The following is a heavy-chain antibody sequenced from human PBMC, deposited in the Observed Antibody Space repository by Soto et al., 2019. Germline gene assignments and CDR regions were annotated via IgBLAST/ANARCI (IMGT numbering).Heavy chain of an antibody. D-gene: IGHD4-17*01. J-gene: IGHJ4*02. V-gene: IGHV3-53*01. CDR2: IYSGGDT. Sequence: EVQLVESGGGLIQPGGSLRLSCADSGFTVSSNYMSWVRQAPGKGLEWVSVIYSGGDTYYADSVRGRFTISRDNSKNTLYLQMNSLRAEDTAVYYCASGDYGVRFDYWGQGTLVTVSS. CDR3: ASGDYGVRFDY. CDR1: GFTVSSNY.